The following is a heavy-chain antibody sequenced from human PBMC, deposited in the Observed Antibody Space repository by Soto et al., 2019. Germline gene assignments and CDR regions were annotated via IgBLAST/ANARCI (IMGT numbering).Heavy chain of an antibody. V-gene: IGHV3-23*01. CDR3: ASIGYCSSTSGYTGGGHFDY. CDR1: GFTFSSYA. J-gene: IGHJ4*02. Sequence: EVQLLESGGGLVQPGGSLRLSCAASGFTFSSYAMSWVRQAPGKGLEWVSAISGSGGSTYYADSVKGRFTISRDNSKNTLYLQMNSLRAEDTAVYYCASIGYCSSTSGYTGGGHFDYWGQGTLVTVSS. CDR2: ISGSGGST. D-gene: IGHD2-2*02.